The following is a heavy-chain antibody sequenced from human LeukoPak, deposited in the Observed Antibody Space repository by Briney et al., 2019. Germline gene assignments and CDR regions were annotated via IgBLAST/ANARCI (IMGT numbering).Heavy chain of an antibody. J-gene: IGHJ4*02. D-gene: IGHD3-10*01. CDR1: GYNFSGYY. CDR3: ARSSYSYYFDY. CDR2: INPKTGGT. V-gene: IGHV1-2*02. Sequence: ASVKVSCKSSGYNFSGYYIHWVRQAPGQGLEWMGWINPKTGGTNSAQKFQRRVTMTRDTSVSTAYMDLNRLKSDDTAVYYCARSSYSYYFDYWGQGTLVTVSS.